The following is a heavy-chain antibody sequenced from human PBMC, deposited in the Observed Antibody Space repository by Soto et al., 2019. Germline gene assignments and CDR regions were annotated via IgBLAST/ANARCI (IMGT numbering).Heavy chain of an antibody. CDR3: ARQSYDSSDYFDS. J-gene: IGHJ4*02. CDR2: IYYSGST. D-gene: IGHD3-22*01. V-gene: IGHV4-39*01. Sequence: SETLSLTCTVSGDSISSSRFYWGWIRQPPGKGLEWIGSIYYSGSTYYNPSLKRRVSISVDTSRINFTLKLISVTAADTAVYYCARQSYDSSDYFDSWGQGTLVTVS. CDR1: GDSISSSRFY.